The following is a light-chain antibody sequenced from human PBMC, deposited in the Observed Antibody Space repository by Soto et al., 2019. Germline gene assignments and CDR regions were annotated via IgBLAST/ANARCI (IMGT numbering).Light chain of an antibody. CDR1: SSDIGTYNY. CDR2: EVS. J-gene: IGLJ1*01. Sequence: QSALTQPASVSGSPGQSITISCTGTSSDIGTYNYVSWYQQHPGKAPKLMIYEVSNRPSGVSNRFSGSKSGNTASLTISGLQAEDEADYYCSSYTSSSTHYFFGTGTKVTV. V-gene: IGLV2-14*01. CDR3: SSYTSSSTHYF.